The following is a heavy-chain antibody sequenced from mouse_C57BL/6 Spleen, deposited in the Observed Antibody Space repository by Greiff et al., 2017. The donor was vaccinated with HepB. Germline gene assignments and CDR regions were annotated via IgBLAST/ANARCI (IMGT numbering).Heavy chain of an antibody. J-gene: IGHJ4*01. V-gene: IGHV5-4*01. Sequence: VQLKESGGGLVKPGGSLKLSCAASGFTFSSYAMSWVRQTPEKRLEWVATISDGGSYTYYPDNVKGRFTISRDNAKNNLYLQMSHLKSEDTAMYYCARDRAGDYAMDYWGQGTSVTVSS. CDR2: ISDGGSYT. D-gene: IGHD3-3*01. CDR1: GFTFSSYA. CDR3: ARDRAGDYAMDY.